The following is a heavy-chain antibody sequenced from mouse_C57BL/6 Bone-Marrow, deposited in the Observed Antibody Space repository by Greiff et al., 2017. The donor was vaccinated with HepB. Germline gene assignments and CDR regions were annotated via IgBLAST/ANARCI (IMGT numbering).Heavy chain of an antibody. CDR3: ARINLLLRYFDY. CDR1: GYTFTSYW. J-gene: IGHJ2*01. CDR2: IDPNSGGT. Sequence: QVKLQQPGAELVKPGASVKLSCKASGYTFTSYWMHWVKQRPGRGLEWIGRIDPNSGGTKYNEKFKSKATLTVDKPSSTAYIQLSSLTSEDSAVYYCARINLLLRYFDYWGQGTTLTVSS. V-gene: IGHV1-72*01. D-gene: IGHD1-1*01.